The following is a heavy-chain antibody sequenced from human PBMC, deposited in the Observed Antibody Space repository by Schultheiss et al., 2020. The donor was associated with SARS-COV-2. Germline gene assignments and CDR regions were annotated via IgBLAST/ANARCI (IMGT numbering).Heavy chain of an antibody. J-gene: IGHJ3*02. V-gene: IGHV1-2*02. D-gene: IGHD5-24*01. CDR2: INPNSGGT. Sequence: ASVKVSCKASGYTFTGYYMHWVRQAPGQGLEWMGWINPNSGGTNYAQKFQGRVTMTSNSSISTVYMELSSLRSEDTAVHYCARAGEMATNPHGFDIWGQGTMVTVSS. CDR3: ARAGEMATNPHGFDI. CDR1: GYTFTGYY.